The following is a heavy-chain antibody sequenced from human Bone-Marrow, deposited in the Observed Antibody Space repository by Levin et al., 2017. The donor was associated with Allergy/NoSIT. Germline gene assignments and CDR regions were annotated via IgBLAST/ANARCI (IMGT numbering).Heavy chain of an antibody. V-gene: IGHV4-61*01. CDR1: GGSVSSGSYY. CDR3: ARVRLFSGYGWFDP. D-gene: IGHD5-12*01. Sequence: SETLSLTCTVSGGSVSSGSYYWSWIRQPPGKGLEWIGYIYYSGSTNYNPSLKSRVTISVDTSKNQFSLKLSSVTAADTAVYYCARVRLFSGYGWFDPWGQGTLVTVSS. CDR2: IYYSGST. J-gene: IGHJ5*02.